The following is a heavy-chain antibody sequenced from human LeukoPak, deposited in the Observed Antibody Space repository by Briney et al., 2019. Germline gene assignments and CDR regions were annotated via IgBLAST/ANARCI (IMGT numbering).Heavy chain of an antibody. Sequence: GGSLRLSCAASGFTFRSYWMSWVRQAPGKGLECVSAISGDGVSPYYADSVRGRFTISRDNSKSTLYLQMNSLRVEDTAVYFCARDPGAFPYFFDSWGQGTLVTVSS. CDR1: GFTFRSYW. CDR3: ARDPGAFPYFFDS. J-gene: IGHJ4*02. V-gene: IGHV3-23*01. CDR2: ISGDGVSP. D-gene: IGHD4/OR15-4a*01.